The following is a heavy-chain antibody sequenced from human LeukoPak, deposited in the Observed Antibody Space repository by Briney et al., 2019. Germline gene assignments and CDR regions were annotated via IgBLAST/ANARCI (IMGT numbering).Heavy chain of an antibody. CDR1: GFTFITSW. CDR2: IKPDGSEK. J-gene: IGHJ4*02. D-gene: IGHD6-6*01. V-gene: IGHV3-7*01. CDR3: ASWTSSSSNY. Sequence: GGSLRLSCAASGFTFITSWMSWLRQAPGKGLEWVAHIKPDGSEKYYVHSVKGRFTISRDNAKNSLSLQMNSLRAEDTAVYYCASWTSSSSNYWGQGTLVTVSS.